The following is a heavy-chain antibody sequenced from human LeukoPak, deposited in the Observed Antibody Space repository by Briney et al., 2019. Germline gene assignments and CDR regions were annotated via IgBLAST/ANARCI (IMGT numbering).Heavy chain of an antibody. Sequence: SETLSLTCTVSGGSISSSSYYWGWIRQPPGKGLEWIGSIYYSGSTYYSPSLKSRVTISVDTSKNQFSLKLSSVTAADTAVYYCAIYYGDFAYDAFDIWGQGTMVTVSS. CDR3: AIYYGDFAYDAFDI. CDR2: IYYSGST. V-gene: IGHV4-39*01. CDR1: GGSISSSSYY. J-gene: IGHJ3*02. D-gene: IGHD4-17*01.